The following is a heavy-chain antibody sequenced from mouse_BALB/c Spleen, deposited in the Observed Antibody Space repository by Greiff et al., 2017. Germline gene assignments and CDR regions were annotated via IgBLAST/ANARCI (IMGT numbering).Heavy chain of an antibody. D-gene: IGHD1-1*01. J-gene: IGHJ2*01. Sequence: EVKLVESGGGLVKPGGSLKLSCAASGFAFSSYDMSWVRQTPGKRLEWVAYISSGGGSTYYPDTVKGRFTISRDNAKNTLYLQMSSLKSKGTAMYDRARHAHYYGSSTYYFDDWGQGTTLTVSS. CDR2: ISSGGGST. CDR1: GFAFSSYD. V-gene: IGHV5-12-1*01. CDR3: ARHAHYYGSSTYYFDD.